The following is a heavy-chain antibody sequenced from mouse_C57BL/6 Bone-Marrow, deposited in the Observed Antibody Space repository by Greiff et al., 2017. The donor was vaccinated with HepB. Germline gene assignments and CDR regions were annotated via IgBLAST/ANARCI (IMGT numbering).Heavy chain of an antibody. CDR3: TGREAYYCDSSPYYFDY. V-gene: IGHV1-15*01. CDR1: GYTFTDYE. J-gene: IGHJ2*01. CDR2: IDPETGGT. D-gene: IGHD1-1*01. Sequence: QVQLKQSGAELVRPGASVTLSCKASGYTFTDYEMHWVKQTPVHGLEWIGAIDPETGGTAYNQKFKGKAILTADKSSSTAYMELRSLTSEDSAVYYCTGREAYYCDSSPYYFDYWGQGTTLTVSS.